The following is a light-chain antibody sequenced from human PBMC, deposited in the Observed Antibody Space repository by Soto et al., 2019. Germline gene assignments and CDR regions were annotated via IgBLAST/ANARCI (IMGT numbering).Light chain of an antibody. J-gene: IGLJ2*01. Sequence: QSALTQPRSVSGSPGQSVTISCTGTSGDVGDYNYVSWYQQHPSKAPKVMIYDVSKRPSGVPDRFSGSKSGTSASLAITGLRAEDEADYYCQSNDSDLSGVVFGGGTKVTVL. V-gene: IGLV2-11*01. CDR2: DVS. CDR3: QSNDSDLSGVV. CDR1: SGDVGDYNY.